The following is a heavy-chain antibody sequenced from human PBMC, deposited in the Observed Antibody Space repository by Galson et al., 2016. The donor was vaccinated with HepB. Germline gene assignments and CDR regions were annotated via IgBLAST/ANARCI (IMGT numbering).Heavy chain of an antibody. CDR2: IYYSAST. J-gene: IGHJ4*02. D-gene: IGHD2-21*02. Sequence: TLSLTCTVSGGSISSGDYYWSWIRQHPGKGLEWIGYIYYSASTYYNPSLKSRVTISVDTSTSTVYMELSSLRSEDTAVYYCARDWAYCNGDCYHPADYFDYWGPGTLVTVSS. CDR1: GGSISSGDYY. CDR3: ARDWAYCNGDCYHPADYFDY. V-gene: IGHV4-31*03.